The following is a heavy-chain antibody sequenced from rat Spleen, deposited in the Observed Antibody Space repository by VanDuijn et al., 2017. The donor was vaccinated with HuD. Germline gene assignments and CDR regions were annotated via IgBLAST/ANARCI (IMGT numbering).Heavy chain of an antibody. CDR2: ISSGGST. Sequence: QVQLKESGPGLVQPSQTLSLTCTVSGFSLTSYGVSWVRQPPGKGLEWIAAISSGGSTNYNSALKSRLSISRDTSKNHVFLKMNSLQTDDTGTYYCTIHPRYWGQGVMVTVSS. CDR1: GFSLTSYG. V-gene: IGHV2S8*01. D-gene: IGHD3-1*01. J-gene: IGHJ2*01. CDR3: TIHPRY.